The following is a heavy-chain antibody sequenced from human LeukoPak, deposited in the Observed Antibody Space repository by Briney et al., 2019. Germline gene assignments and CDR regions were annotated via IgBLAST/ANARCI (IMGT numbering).Heavy chain of an antibody. J-gene: IGHJ4*02. V-gene: IGHV3-7*01. D-gene: IGHD3-9*01. CDR2: IKEDGSIK. CDR1: GFTFSSYA. CDR3: ASNNDWRFDY. Sequence: GGSLRLSCAASGFTFSSYAMHWVREAPGKGLEWVANIKEDGSIKNYVDSVKGRFTISRDNAKKSVYLQMSSLRVEDTAMYYCASNNDWRFDYWGQGTLLTVSS.